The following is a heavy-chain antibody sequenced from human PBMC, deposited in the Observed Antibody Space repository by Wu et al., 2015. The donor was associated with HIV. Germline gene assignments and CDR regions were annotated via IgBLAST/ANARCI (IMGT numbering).Heavy chain of an antibody. Sequence: QVQLVQSGAEVKKPGSSVKVSCKASGGTFSSYAISWVRQAPGQGLEWMGGIIPIFGTANYAQKFQGRVTITTDESTSTAYMELSSLRSEDTAVYYCAPQTYYYDSSGYLRGRQYFQHWGQGTLVHRLL. CDR3: APQTYYYDSSGYLRGRQYFQH. CDR1: GGTFSSYA. J-gene: IGHJ1*01. D-gene: IGHD3-22*01. CDR2: IIPIFGTA. V-gene: IGHV1-69*05.